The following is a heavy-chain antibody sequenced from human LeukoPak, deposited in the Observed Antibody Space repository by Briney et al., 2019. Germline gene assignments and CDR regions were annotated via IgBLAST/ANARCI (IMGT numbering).Heavy chain of an antibody. J-gene: IGHJ4*02. CDR1: GFTFDDYG. CDR2: INWNGGST. D-gene: IGHD3-22*01. V-gene: IGHV3-20*04. CDR3: ARDSYDSSGYYYDEVPNFDY. Sequence: GGTLRLSCAASGFTFDDYGMSWVRQAPGKGLEWVSGINWNGGSTGYADSVKGRFTISRDNAKNSLYLQMNSLRAEDTALYYCARDSYDSSGYYYDEVPNFDYWGQGTLVTVSS.